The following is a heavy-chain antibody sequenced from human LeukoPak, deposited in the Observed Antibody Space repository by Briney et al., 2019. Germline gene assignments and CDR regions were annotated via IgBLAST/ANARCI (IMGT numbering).Heavy chain of an antibody. CDR3: ARHGGGTTRDY. V-gene: IGHV4-59*08. D-gene: IGHD1-1*01. Sequence: PSETLSLTCTVSGGSISGYYWSWIRQPPGKGLEWIGYISYSGSTNYNPSLKSRVTISVDTAKNQFSLKLSSVTAADTAVYYCARHGGGTTRDYWGQGTLVTVSS. CDR2: ISYSGST. J-gene: IGHJ4*02. CDR1: GGSISGYY.